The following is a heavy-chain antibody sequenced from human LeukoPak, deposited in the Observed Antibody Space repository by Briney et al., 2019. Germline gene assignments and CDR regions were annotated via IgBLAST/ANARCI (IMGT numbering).Heavy chain of an antibody. CDR3: AKDPYDILTGYYTFDY. CDR1: GFTFSSYA. J-gene: IGHJ4*02. CDR2: ISYDGSNK. V-gene: IGHV3-30-3*01. Sequence: PGGSLRLSCAASGFTFSSYAMHWVRQAPGKGLEWVAVISYDGSNKYYADSVKGRLTISRDNSKNTLYLQMNSLRAEDTAVYYCAKDPYDILTGYYTFDYRGQGTLVTVSS. D-gene: IGHD3-9*01.